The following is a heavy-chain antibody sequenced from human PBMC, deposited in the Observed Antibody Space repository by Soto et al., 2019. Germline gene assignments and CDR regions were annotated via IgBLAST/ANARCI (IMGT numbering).Heavy chain of an antibody. CDR2: IMSKTDGGTT. V-gene: IGHV3-15*01. CDR3: TTDSGMSPYSFDY. CDR1: GFTFSKAW. D-gene: IGHD1-26*01. Sequence: GGSLRLSCATSGFTFSKAWVGWVRQAPGKGLEWVGRIMSKTDGGTTDYAAPVKGRFTISRDDSKSMLYLQMNSLKTEDTAFYYCTTDSGMSPYSFDYWGQGTLGTVSS. J-gene: IGHJ4*02.